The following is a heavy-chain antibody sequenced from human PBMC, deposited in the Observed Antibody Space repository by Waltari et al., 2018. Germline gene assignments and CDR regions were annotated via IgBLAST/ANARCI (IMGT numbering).Heavy chain of an antibody. CDR2: ISSSSNYI. J-gene: IGHJ4*02. CDR1: GFIFGKNN. V-gene: IGHV3-21*01. Sequence: EVQLVESGGGLVKPWGSLRLSCAATGFIFGKNNMNWVRQAPGKGLEWVSSISSSSNYIYYAHSVKGRFTISRDNAKNSLYLQMNSLRGEDTAVYYCAKGFPTPYYFDYWGQGALVTVSS. CDR3: AKGFPTPYYFDY.